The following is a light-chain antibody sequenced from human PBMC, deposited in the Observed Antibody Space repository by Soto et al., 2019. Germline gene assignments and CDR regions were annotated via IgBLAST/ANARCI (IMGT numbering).Light chain of an antibody. CDR1: QSVFYSSKNY. J-gene: IGKJ2*01. CDR3: QQYYNPPYT. CDR2: WAS. V-gene: IGKV4-1*01. Sequence: DIVMTQSPDSLAMSLGERATSNCRSSQSVFYSSKNYLAWYQQKPRQPPKLLIYWASTRESGVPDRFSGSGSCTDFTLTISSLQAQDVSVYYCQQYYNPPYTFGQGTKLEI.